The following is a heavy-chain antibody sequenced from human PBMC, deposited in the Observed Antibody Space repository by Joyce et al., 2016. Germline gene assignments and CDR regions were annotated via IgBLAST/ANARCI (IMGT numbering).Heavy chain of an antibody. Sequence: EVQLVESGGSLVKPGGSLRISCAASGCTFSASSMSWFRQAPGKGLEWVSAISGDSSFIFYADSVRDRFTVSRDNAKNSLYLQMYSLRVEDTAVFYCARGGKDYEYSMDVWGQGTTVTVSS. CDR1: GCTFSASS. CDR3: ARGGKDYEYSMDV. V-gene: IGHV3-21*02. CDR2: ISGDSSFI. D-gene: IGHD3-16*01. J-gene: IGHJ6*02.